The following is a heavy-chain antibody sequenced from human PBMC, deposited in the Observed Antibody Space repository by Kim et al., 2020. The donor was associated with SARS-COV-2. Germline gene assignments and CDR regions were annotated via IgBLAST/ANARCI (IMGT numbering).Heavy chain of an antibody. CDR2: IYSGGST. CDR1: GFTVSSNY. V-gene: IGHV3-53*01. CDR3: ARSSGYSSSWTFDY. Sequence: GGSLRLSCAASGFTVSSNYMSWVRQAPGKGLERVSVIYSGGSTYYADSVKGRFTISRDNSKNTLYLQMNSLRAEDTAVYYCARSSGYSSSWTFDYWGQGTLVTVAS. J-gene: IGHJ4*02. D-gene: IGHD6-13*01.